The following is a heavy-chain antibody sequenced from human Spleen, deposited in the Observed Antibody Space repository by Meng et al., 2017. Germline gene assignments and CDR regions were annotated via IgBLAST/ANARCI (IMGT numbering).Heavy chain of an antibody. Sequence: QVQLQQWGAGLLKPSETLSLTCVVSGGSFSDYYWSWIRQPPGKGLEWIGEINHSGSTNYNPSLKSRVTISVDTSKNQFSLKLSSVTAADTAVYYCARDHGSGWYFYDIYFDYWGQGTLVTVSS. V-gene: IGHV4-34*01. D-gene: IGHD6-19*01. CDR2: INHSGST. CDR1: GGSFSDYY. CDR3: ARDHGSGWYFYDIYFDY. J-gene: IGHJ4*02.